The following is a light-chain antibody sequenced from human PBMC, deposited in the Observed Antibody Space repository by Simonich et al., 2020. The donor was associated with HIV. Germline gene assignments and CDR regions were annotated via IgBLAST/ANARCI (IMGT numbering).Light chain of an antibody. CDR3: QQYYSTPLT. CDR2: WAS. Sequence: DIVMTQSPDSLAESLGERATINCKSSQSILYNSNHKNYLAWYQQKPGQPPKLLIYWASTRESGFPDRFSGSGSGTDFTLTISSLQTEDVAVYYCQQYYSTPLTFGQGTRLEIK. V-gene: IGKV4-1*01. J-gene: IGKJ5*01. CDR1: QSILYNSNHKNY.